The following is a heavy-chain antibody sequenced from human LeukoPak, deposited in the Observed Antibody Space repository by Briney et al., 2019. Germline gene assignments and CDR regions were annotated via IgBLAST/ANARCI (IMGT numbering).Heavy chain of an antibody. V-gene: IGHV3-9*01. CDR1: GFTFDDYA. J-gene: IGHJ4*02. D-gene: IGHD2-21*01. CDR3: AKCIPDEGFDY. CDR2: ISWNSGSI. Sequence: GGSLRLSCAASGFTFDDYAMHWVRQAPGKGLEWVSGISWNSGSIGYADSVKGRFTISRDNAKNSLYLQMNSLRAEDTALYYCAKCIPDEGFDYWGQGTLVTVSS.